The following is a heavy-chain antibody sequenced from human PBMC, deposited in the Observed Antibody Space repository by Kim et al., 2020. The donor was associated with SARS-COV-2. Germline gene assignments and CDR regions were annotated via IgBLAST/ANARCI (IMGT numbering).Heavy chain of an antibody. D-gene: IGHD3-22*01. J-gene: IGHJ4*02. CDR2: VSGTGDAN. Sequence: GGSLRLSCAASGFSFITCAMSWVRQAPGKGPEWGSTVSGTGDANFYADSVKGRFTVSRDNSKNTLYLQMNSLRAEDTALYYCAKHSSGSYRPFDYWGQGTLVTVSS. V-gene: IGHV3-23*01. CDR3: AKHSSGSYRPFDY. CDR1: GFSFITCA.